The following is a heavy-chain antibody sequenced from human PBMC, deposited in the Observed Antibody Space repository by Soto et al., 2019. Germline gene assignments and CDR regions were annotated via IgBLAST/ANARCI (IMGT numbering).Heavy chain of an antibody. V-gene: IGHV4-30-4*01. CDR2: IYYSGST. CDR3: ARILYDSSGYYVSIDD. Sequence: PSETLSLTCTVSGGSISSGDYYWSWIRQPPGKGLEWIGYIYYSGSTYYNPSLKSRVTISVDTSKNQFSLKLSSVTAADTAVYYCARILYDSSGYYVSIDDWGQGTRVTVAS. CDR1: GGSISSGDYY. D-gene: IGHD3-22*01. J-gene: IGHJ4*02.